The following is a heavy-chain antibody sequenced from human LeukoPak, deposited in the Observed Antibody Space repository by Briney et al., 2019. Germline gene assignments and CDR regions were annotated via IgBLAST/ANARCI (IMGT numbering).Heavy chain of an antibody. CDR2: INHSGST. Sequence: PSETLSLTCAVYGGSFSGYYWSWIRQPPGKGLEWIGEINHSGSTNYNPSLKSRVTISVDTSKNQFSLKLSSVTAADTAVYYCARLGEYCSGGSCYSGGFDYWGQGTLVTVSS. J-gene: IGHJ4*02. CDR1: GGSFSGYY. D-gene: IGHD2-15*01. CDR3: ARLGEYCSGGSCYSGGFDY. V-gene: IGHV4-34*01.